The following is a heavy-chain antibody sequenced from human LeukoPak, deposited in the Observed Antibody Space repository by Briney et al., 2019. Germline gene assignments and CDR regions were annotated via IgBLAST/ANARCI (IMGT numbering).Heavy chain of an antibody. V-gene: IGHV3-33*01. D-gene: IGHD6-13*01. CDR2: IWYDGSDK. J-gene: IGHJ4*02. CDR1: GLTFSSYG. Sequence: GRSLRISCAASGLTFSSYGMHWVRKAPGKVLEWVAVIWYDGSDKFYADSVKGRFTISRDNSKNTLYLQMNSLRAEDTAVYYCARDRAAADLDYWGQGTLVTVSS. CDR3: ARDRAAADLDY.